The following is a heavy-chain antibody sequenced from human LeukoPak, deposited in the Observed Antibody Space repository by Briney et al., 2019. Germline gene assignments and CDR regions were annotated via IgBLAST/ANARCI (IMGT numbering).Heavy chain of an antibody. D-gene: IGHD2-15*01. J-gene: IGHJ4*02. Sequence: TSVKVSCKASGYTFTDYYMHWVRQAPGQGLEWMGWINLNSGGTNFAQRFQGRVTMTRDTSISTAYMDLSRLISDDTAVYYCARDAGYCTGGSCWYFDHWGQGTLVTVSS. CDR2: INLNSGGT. V-gene: IGHV1-2*02. CDR3: ARDAGYCTGGSCWYFDH. CDR1: GYTFTDYY.